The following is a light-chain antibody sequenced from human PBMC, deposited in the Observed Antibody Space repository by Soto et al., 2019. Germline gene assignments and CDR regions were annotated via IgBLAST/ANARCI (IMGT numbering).Light chain of an antibody. CDR2: AVS. V-gene: IGLV2-14*01. CDR1: SNDVGGYNY. J-gene: IGLJ3*02. Sequence: ALTQPASVSGSPGQSIAISCTGTSNDVGGYNYVSWYQQHPGKAPKVIIFAVSNRPSGVSDRFSGSKASNTASLTISGLQAEDEADYYCCSYTATNTLVFGGGTKVTVL. CDR3: CSYTATNTLV.